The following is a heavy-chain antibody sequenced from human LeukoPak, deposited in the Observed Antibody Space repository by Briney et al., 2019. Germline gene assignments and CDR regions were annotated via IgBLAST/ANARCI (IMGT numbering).Heavy chain of an antibody. Sequence: ASVKVSCKASGYTFTSYAMHWVRQAPGQRLEWMGWINAGNGNTKYSQKLQGRVTITRDTSASTAYMELSSLRSEDTAVYYCARVGMQHPTLDYWGRGTLVTVSS. CDR1: GYTFTSYA. V-gene: IGHV1-3*01. CDR2: INAGNGNT. J-gene: IGHJ4*02. D-gene: IGHD2-8*01. CDR3: ARVGMQHPTLDY.